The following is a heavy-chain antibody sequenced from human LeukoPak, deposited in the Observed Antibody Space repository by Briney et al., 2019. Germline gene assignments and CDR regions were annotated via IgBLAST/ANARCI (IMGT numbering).Heavy chain of an antibody. J-gene: IGHJ3*02. CDR1: GFTFSSYG. Sequence: GGPLRLSCAASGFTFSSYGMHWVRQAPGKGLEWVAVIWYDGSIKYYADSVKGRFTISRDNPKNTLYLQMNSLRAEDTAVYYCARVGSGSYFLDGFDIWGQGTMVTVSS. D-gene: IGHD1-26*01. CDR2: IWYDGSIK. CDR3: ARVGSGSYFLDGFDI. V-gene: IGHV3-33*01.